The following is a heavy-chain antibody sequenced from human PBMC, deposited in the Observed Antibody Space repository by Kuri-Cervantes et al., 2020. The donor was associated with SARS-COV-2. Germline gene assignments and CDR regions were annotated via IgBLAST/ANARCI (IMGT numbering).Heavy chain of an antibody. V-gene: IGHV3-74*01. J-gene: IGHJ2*01. CDR2: INSDGSST. Sequence: GGSLRLSCAASGFTFSSYWMHWVRQAPGKGLVWVSRINSDGSSTSYADSVKGRFTISRDSAKNTLYLQMNSLRAEDTAVYYCARRFHQYQLPHWYFDLWGRGTLVTVSS. CDR3: ARRFHQYQLPHWYFDL. D-gene: IGHD2-2*01. CDR1: GFTFSSYW.